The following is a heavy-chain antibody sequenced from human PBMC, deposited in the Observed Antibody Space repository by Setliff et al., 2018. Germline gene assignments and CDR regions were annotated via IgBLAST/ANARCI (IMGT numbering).Heavy chain of an antibody. CDR1: EFSLSAFH. CDR2: VRRNTNSYAT. V-gene: IGHV3-73*01. Sequence: GSLRLSCVASEFSLSAFHMHWVRQAPGKGLEWVGRVRRNTNSYATAYGASLKGRFTISRDDSKNTAYLQMNSLQTEDTAVYYCARRGVGMGMDVWGKGTTVTVSS. D-gene: IGHD2-2*01. J-gene: IGHJ6*03. CDR3: ARRGVGMGMDV.